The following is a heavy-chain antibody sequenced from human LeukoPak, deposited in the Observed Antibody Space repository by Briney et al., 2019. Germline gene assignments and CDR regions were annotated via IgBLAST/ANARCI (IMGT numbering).Heavy chain of an antibody. CDR3: AREPPSSGGAADY. CDR1: GYTFTSYD. J-gene: IGHJ4*02. V-gene: IGHV1-8*01. D-gene: IGHD3-16*01. Sequence: GASVKVSCKASGYTFTSYDINWVRQATGQGLEWMGWMNPNSGNTGYAQKFQGRVTMTRNTSISTAYMELSGLRSEDTAVYYCAREPPSSGGAADYWGQGTLVTVSS. CDR2: MNPNSGNT.